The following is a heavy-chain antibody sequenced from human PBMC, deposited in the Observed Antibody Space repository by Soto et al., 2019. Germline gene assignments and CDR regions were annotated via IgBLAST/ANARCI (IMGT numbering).Heavy chain of an antibody. CDR3: ARARSSVPGRRGIGYYGLDV. V-gene: IGHV4-34*01. Sequence: QVQLQQWGAGLLKPSETLSLTCVVNGGSFSGYYWSWIRLPPGKGLEWIGEINHSGITESNPSPKRRVTIAVEASRNQFPLNLTSVTAADTAVYYGARARSSVPGRRGIGYYGLDVWGQGTTVTVSS. J-gene: IGHJ6*02. CDR1: GGSFSGYY. D-gene: IGHD2-2*03. CDR2: INHSGIT.